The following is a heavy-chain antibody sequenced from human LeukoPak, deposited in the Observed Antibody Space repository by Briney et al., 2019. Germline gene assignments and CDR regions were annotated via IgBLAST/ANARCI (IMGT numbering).Heavy chain of an antibody. D-gene: IGHD1-7*01. CDR1: GGSFSGYY. Sequence: PSETLSLTCAVYGGSFSGYYWSWIRQPPGKGLEWIGEINHSGSTNYNPSLKSRVTISVDTSKNQFSLKLSSVTAADTAVYYCAREVRANWNYVRGYMDVWAKGPRSPSP. CDR2: INHSGST. CDR3: AREVRANWNYVRGYMDV. V-gene: IGHV4-34*01. J-gene: IGHJ6*03.